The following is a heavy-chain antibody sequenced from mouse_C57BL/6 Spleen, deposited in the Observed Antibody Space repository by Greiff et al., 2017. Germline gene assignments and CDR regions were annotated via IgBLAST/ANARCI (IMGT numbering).Heavy chain of an antibody. D-gene: IGHD4-1*01. Sequence: VQLQESGPGLVQPSQSLSISCTASGFSFTSYGVHWVRQPPGKGLEWLGVIWSGGSTDYYAAFISRLSISKVNSKSQVFFKMDSLQADDTAICYCARWDVGFAYWGQGTLVTVSA. CDR1: GFSFTSYG. V-gene: IGHV2-4*01. CDR3: ARWDVGFAY. CDR2: IWSGGST. J-gene: IGHJ3*01.